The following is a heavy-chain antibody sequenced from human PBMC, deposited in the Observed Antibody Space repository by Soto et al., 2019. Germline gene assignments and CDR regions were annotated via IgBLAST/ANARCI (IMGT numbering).Heavy chain of an antibody. V-gene: IGHV3-23*01. J-gene: IGHJ6*02. CDR3: AKHRGYYYYYGMDV. CDR2: ISGSGGST. D-gene: IGHD3-10*01. Sequence: GGSLRLSCAASGFTFSSYAMSWVRQAPGKGLEWVSAISGSGGSTYYADSVKGRFTISRDNSKNTLYLQMNSLRAEDTAVYYCAKHRGYYYYYGMDVWGQGTTVTVSS. CDR1: GFTFSSYA.